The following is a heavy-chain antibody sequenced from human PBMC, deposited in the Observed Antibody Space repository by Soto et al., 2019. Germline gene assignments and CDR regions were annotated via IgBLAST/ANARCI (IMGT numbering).Heavy chain of an antibody. V-gene: IGHV3-15*01. J-gene: IGHJ4*02. CDR2: IKSKTDGGTT. CDR3: TTDRCIQLWYFDY. Sequence: EVQLVESGGGLVKPGGSLRLSCAASGFTFSNAWMSWVRQAPGKGLEWVGRIKSKTDGGTTDYAAPVKGRFTISRDESKNTLYLQMNSLKTEDTAVYYCTTDRCIQLWYFDYCFQGTLVTVS. CDR1: GFTFSNAW. D-gene: IGHD5-18*01.